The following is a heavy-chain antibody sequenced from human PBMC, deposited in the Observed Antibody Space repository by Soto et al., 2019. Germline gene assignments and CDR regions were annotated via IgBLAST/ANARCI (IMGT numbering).Heavy chain of an antibody. Sequence: ASVKVSCKASGGTFSSYAISWVRQAPGQGLEWIGGIIPIFGTANYAQKFQGRVTITADESTSTAYMELSSLRSEDTAVYYCARAPDGYNYYFDYWGQGTLVTVSS. D-gene: IGHD5-12*01. CDR2: IIPIFGTA. CDR1: GGTFSSYA. J-gene: IGHJ4*02. V-gene: IGHV1-69*13. CDR3: ARAPDGYNYYFDY.